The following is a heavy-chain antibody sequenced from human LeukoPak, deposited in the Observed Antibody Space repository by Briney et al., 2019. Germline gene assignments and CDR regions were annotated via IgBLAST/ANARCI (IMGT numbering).Heavy chain of an antibody. CDR3: ARGGYYGSGSYRNAFDI. CDR2: VNPNSGGT. Sequence: GASVKVSCKASGYTFTGYYMHWVRQAPGQGLEWMGRVNPNSGGTNYAQKFQGRVTMTRDTSISTACMELSRLRSDDTAVYYCARGGYYGSGSYRNAFDIWGQGTMVTVSS. V-gene: IGHV1-2*06. D-gene: IGHD3-10*01. J-gene: IGHJ3*02. CDR1: GYTFTGYY.